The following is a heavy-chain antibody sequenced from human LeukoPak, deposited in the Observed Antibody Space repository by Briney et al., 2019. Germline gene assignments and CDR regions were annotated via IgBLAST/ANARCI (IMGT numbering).Heavy chain of an antibody. J-gene: IGHJ4*02. V-gene: IGHV3-23*01. D-gene: IGHD1-26*01. CDR1: GFTFSSYG. CDR3: ASSVVGATTPPPNFDY. CDR2: ISGSGGST. Sequence: GGSLRLSCAASGFTFSSYGMHWVRQAPGKGLEWVSAISGSGGSTYYADSVKGRFTISRDNSKNTLYLQMNSLRAEDTAVYYCASSVVGATTPPPNFDYWGQGTLVTVSS.